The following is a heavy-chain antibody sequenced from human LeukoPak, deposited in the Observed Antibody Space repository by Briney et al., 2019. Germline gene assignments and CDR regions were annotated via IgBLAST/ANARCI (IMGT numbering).Heavy chain of an antibody. CDR2: IASKTDGGAT. J-gene: IGHJ4*02. D-gene: IGHD3-10*01. Sequence: GGSLRLSCSASGLTVTNAWMNWVRQAPGEGLDWVGRIASKTDGGATDYAAPVKGRFTISRDDSKNTLNLQMNSLETEDTAVYYCTTGIRGDWGQGTLVTVSS. CDR3: TTGIRGD. CDR1: GLTVTNAW. V-gene: IGHV3-15*07.